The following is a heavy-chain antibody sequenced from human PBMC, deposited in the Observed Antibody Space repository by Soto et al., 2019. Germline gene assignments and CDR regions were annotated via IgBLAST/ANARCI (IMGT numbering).Heavy chain of an antibody. D-gene: IGHD2-15*01. CDR1: ASIFRVWG. Sequence: PGGSMRLSCAASASIFRVWGMHGVRKAPGKGLEWVAVISYDGSNKYYADSVKGRFTISRDNSKNTLYLQMNSLRAEDTAVYYCAKDGVSAATDYYYGMDVWGQGTTVTVSS. J-gene: IGHJ6*02. CDR3: AKDGVSAATDYYYGMDV. V-gene: IGHV3-30*18. CDR2: ISYDGSNK.